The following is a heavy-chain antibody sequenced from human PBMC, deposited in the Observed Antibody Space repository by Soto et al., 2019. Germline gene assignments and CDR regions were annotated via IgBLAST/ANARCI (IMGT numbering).Heavy chain of an antibody. J-gene: IGHJ5*02. CDR1: GFTFSSYS. Sequence: EVQLVESGGGLVQPGGSLRLSCAASGFTFSSYSINWVRQAPGKGLEWVSYISSSSSTIYYADSVKGRFTISRDNAKNSLYLQMNSLRAEDTAVYYCARDGGQWLNWFDPWGQGTLVTVSS. CDR3: ARDGGQWLNWFDP. D-gene: IGHD6-19*01. V-gene: IGHV3-48*01. CDR2: ISSSSSTI.